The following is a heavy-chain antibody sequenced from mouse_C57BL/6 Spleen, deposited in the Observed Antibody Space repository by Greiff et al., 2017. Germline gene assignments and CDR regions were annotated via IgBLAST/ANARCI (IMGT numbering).Heavy chain of an antibody. CDR2: IRNKANGYTT. Sequence: EVKLMESGGGLVQPGGSLSLSCAASGFTFTDYYMSWVRQPPGKALEWLGFIRNKANGYTTEYSASVKGRFTISRDNSQSILYLQMNALRAEDSATYYCARYINFYYLDYWGQGTTLTVSS. CDR1: GFTFTDYY. J-gene: IGHJ2*01. CDR3: ARYINFYYLDY. V-gene: IGHV7-3*01.